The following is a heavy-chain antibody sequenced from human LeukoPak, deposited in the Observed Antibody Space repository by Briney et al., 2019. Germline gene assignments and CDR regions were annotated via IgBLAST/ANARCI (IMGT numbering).Heavy chain of an antibody. CDR2: IIPIFGTS. J-gene: IGHJ6*03. CDR3: ARVVGLTGYSSSWYSGYYYYMDV. V-gene: IGHV1-69*06. Sequence: SVKVSCKASGGTFSSYAISWVRQAPGQGLEWMGGIIPIFGTSNYAQKFQDRVTITADKSTSTAYMELSSLRSEDTAVYYCARVVGLTGYSSSWYSGYYYYMDVWGKGTTVTVSS. CDR1: GGTFSSYA. D-gene: IGHD6-13*01.